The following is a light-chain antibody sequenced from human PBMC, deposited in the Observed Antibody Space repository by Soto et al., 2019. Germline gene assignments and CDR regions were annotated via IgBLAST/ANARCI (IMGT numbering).Light chain of an antibody. CDR3: QQYASSPRT. V-gene: IGKV3-20*01. CDR1: QSVSYN. CDR2: SAS. Sequence: EIVLTQAPGTLSLSPGERATLSCRASQSVSYNLAWYQQKPGQAPRLLIFSASSRATGIPDRLRGSGSGTDFTLTISRLEPEDFAVYFCQQYASSPRTFGQGTKVDI. J-gene: IGKJ1*01.